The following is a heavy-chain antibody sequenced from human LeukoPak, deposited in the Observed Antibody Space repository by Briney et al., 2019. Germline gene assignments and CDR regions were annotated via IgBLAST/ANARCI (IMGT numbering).Heavy chain of an antibody. D-gene: IGHD6-19*01. V-gene: IGHV3-23*01. J-gene: IGHJ4*02. CDR1: GFTFSSYA. CDR3: AKIERLLQWLSGLDY. CDR2: ISGSGGST. Sequence: GGSLRLSCAASGFTFSSYAMSWVRQAPGKGLEWVSAISGSGGSTYYADSVKGRFTISRDNSKNTLYLQMNSLRAEDTAVYYCAKIERLLQWLSGLDYWGQGTLVTVSS.